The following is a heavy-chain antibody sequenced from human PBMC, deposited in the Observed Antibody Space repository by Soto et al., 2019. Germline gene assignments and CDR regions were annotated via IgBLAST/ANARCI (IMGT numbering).Heavy chain of an antibody. CDR1: GFTFSSYG. Sequence: PGGSLRLSCAASGFTFSSYGMHWVRQAPGKGLEWVAVIWFDGSNKYYADSVKGRFTISRDNSKNTLYLQMNSLRAEDTAVYYCARAEPAYGVQYFYYMDVWGKGTTVTVSS. J-gene: IGHJ6*03. CDR2: IWFDGSNK. D-gene: IGHD4-17*01. CDR3: ARAEPAYGVQYFYYMDV. V-gene: IGHV3-33*01.